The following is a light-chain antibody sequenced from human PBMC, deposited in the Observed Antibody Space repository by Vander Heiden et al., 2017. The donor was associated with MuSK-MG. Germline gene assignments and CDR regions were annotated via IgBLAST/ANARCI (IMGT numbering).Light chain of an antibody. Sequence: DIVMTQSPDSLAVSLGERATINCKHSQSVLYSSNNKNHLAWYQQKPGQPPKLLIHWASTRESGVPDRFSGSGSGTDFTLTISSLQAEDVAVYYCQQYYSSPRTFGPGTKVDIK. J-gene: IGKJ3*01. CDR2: WAS. CDR1: QSVLYSSNNKNH. CDR3: QQYYSSPRT. V-gene: IGKV4-1*01.